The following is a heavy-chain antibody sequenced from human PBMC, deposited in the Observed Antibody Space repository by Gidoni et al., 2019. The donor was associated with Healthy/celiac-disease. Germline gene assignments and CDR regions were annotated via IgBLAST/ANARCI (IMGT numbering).Heavy chain of an antibody. CDR3: VAPLYDSSGYDAFDI. CDR1: GYSFSSGYY. V-gene: IGHV4-38-2*01. Sequence: QVQLQESGPGLVKPSETLSLTCAVPGYSFSSGYYWGWIRQPPGKGLEWIGSIYHSVSTYYNPSLKSRVTISVDTSKNQFSLKLSSVTAADTAVYYCVAPLYDSSGYDAFDIWGQGTMVTVSS. J-gene: IGHJ3*02. D-gene: IGHD3-22*01. CDR2: IYHSVST.